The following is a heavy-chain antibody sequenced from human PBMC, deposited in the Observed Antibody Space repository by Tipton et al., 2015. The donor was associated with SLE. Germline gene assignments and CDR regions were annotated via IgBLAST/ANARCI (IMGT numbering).Heavy chain of an antibody. J-gene: IGHJ3*02. Sequence: TLSLTCTVSGGSIRSDGYYWTWIRQHPGKGLEWIGHINYGGSTYYKPSLKSRLTISVDTSKNQFSLKLSSVTAADTAVYYCARDRDIVLEPVPIPPAFDIWGQGTMVTVSS. V-gene: IGHV4-31*03. D-gene: IGHD2-2*02. CDR2: INYGGST. CDR1: GGSIRSDGYY. CDR3: ARDRDIVLEPVPIPPAFDI.